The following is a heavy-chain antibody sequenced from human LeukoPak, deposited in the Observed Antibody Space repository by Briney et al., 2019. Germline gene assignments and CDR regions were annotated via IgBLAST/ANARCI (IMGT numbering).Heavy chain of an antibody. V-gene: IGHV4-59*01. Sequence: SETLSLTCTVSGGSISNYHWSWIRQPPGKGLECVGYVYYSGNPDYNPSLKSRVTISIDTSKNQFSLKLSSVTAADTAVYYCARDQYSGRFDYWGQGTLVTVSS. D-gene: IGHD1-26*01. CDR3: ARDQYSGRFDY. CDR2: VYYSGNP. CDR1: GGSISNYH. J-gene: IGHJ4*02.